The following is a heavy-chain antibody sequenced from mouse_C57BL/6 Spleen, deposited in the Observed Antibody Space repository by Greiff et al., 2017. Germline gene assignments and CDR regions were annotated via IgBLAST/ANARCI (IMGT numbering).Heavy chain of an antibody. V-gene: IGHV1-55*01. D-gene: IGHD2-3*01. J-gene: IGHJ4*01. CDR3: ARSDGYYEGDY. CDR2: IYPGSGST. CDR1: GYTFPSYW. Sequence: VQLHQSGAELVKPGASVKMSCKASGYTFPSYWITWVKQRPGQGLEWIGDIYPGSGSTNYNEKFKSKATLTVDTSSSTAYMQLSSLTSEDSAVYYCARSDGYYEGDYWGQGTSVTVSS.